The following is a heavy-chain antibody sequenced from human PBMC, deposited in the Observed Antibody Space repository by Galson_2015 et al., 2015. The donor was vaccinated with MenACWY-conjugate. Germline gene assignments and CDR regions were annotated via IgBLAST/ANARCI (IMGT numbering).Heavy chain of an antibody. Sequence: SLRLSCAASGFTFSSYGMHWVRQAPGKGLDWVAFIRFGGSHKYYADSVKGRFTISRDNSKNTLYLQMNSLRSEDTAVYYCAKGTLGATTVFDPWGQGTLVTVSS. D-gene: IGHD1-1*01. CDR2: IRFGGSHK. V-gene: IGHV3-30*02. CDR3: AKGTLGATTVFDP. J-gene: IGHJ5*02. CDR1: GFTFSSYG.